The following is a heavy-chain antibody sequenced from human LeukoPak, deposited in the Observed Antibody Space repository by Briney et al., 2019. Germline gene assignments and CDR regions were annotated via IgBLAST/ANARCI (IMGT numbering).Heavy chain of an antibody. CDR1: GFTFSSYG. Sequence: GGSLRLSCAASGFTFSSYGMHWVRQAPGKGLEWVAFIRYDGSNKYYADSVKGRFTISRDNSKNTLYLQMNSLRAEDTAVYYCAKVLKAYCGGDCNVSNPLVIWGQGTMVTVSS. J-gene: IGHJ3*02. CDR2: IRYDGSNK. D-gene: IGHD2-21*01. CDR3: AKVLKAYCGGDCNVSNPLVI. V-gene: IGHV3-30*02.